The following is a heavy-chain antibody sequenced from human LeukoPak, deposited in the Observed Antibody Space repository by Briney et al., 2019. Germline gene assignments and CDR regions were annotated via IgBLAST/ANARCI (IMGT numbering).Heavy chain of an antibody. CDR3: ARDLAWGAFDY. V-gene: IGHV3-23*01. CDR2: VNPPGGGT. CDR1: GFTFSTNG. J-gene: IGHJ4*02. D-gene: IGHD7-27*01. Sequence: PGGSLRLSCAASGFTFSTNGMNWLRQAPGKGLEWLSGVNPPGGGTSYADSVKGRFTISRDNSKNTLSLQMNSLRVEDTAVYYCARDLAWGAFDYWGQGTLVTVSS.